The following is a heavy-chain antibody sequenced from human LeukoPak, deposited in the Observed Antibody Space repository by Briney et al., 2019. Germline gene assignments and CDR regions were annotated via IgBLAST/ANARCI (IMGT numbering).Heavy chain of an antibody. J-gene: IGHJ4*02. CDR3: TRGHGWTDY. CDR2: IEPSGTN. V-gene: IGHV4-4*07. D-gene: IGHD3-10*01. CDR1: GFTFSSYE. Sequence: NPGGSLRLSCAASGFTFSSYEMNWVRQAPGKGLEWIGRIEPSGTNDHNPSLKSRVTMSINMSKNQFSLELISVTAADTAVYYCTRGHGWTDYWGQATLVTVSS.